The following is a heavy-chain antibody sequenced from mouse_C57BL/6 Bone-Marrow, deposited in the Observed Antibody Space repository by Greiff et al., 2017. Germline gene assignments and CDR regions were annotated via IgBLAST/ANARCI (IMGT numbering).Heavy chain of an antibody. CDR3: ARERLRRPYDFDY. D-gene: IGHD2-4*01. CDR1: GYTFTSYG. CDR2: IYPRSGNT. V-gene: IGHV1-81*01. Sequence: VQLQQSGAELARPGASVKLSCKASGYTFTSYGISWVKQRTGQGLEWIGEIYPRSGNTYYNEKFKGKATLTADKSSSTAYMELRSLTSEDAAVFFCARERLRRPYDFDYWGQGTTLTVSS. J-gene: IGHJ2*01.